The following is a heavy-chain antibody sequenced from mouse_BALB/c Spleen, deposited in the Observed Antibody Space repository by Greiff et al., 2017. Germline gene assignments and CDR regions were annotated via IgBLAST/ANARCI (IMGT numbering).Heavy chain of an antibody. Sequence: QVQLKESGAELVKPGASVKMSCKASGYTFTSYWMHWVKQRPGQGLEWIGTIDPSDSYTSYNQKFKGKATLTVDTSSSTAYMQLSSLTSEDSAVYYCTRRGPYYYAMDYWGQGTSVTVSS. CDR1: GYTFTSYW. V-gene: IGHV1S127*01. CDR3: TRRGPYYYAMDY. CDR2: IDPSDSYT. J-gene: IGHJ4*01.